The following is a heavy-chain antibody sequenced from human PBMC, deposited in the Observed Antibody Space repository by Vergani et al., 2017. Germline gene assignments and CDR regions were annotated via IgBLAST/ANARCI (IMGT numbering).Heavy chain of an antibody. Sequence: QVQLQQWGAGLLKPSETLSLTCAVYGGSFSGYYWSWIRQPPGKGLEWIGEINHSGSTNYNPSLKGRVTISVDTSKNQFSLKLSSVTAADTAVYYCARGSVCLETDGPFDYWGQGTLVTVSS. CDR2: INHSGST. V-gene: IGHV4-34*01. J-gene: IGHJ4*02. D-gene: IGHD1-14*01. CDR1: GGSFSGYY. CDR3: ARGSVCLETDGPFDY.